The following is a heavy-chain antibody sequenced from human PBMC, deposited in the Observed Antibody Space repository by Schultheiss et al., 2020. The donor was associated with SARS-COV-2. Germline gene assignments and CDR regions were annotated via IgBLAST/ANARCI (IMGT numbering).Heavy chain of an antibody. Sequence: GGSLRLSCAASGFTFSDYSMTWIRQVPGKGLEWVAYISPTTSHTDYADSVRGRFTISRDNAKNSLYLHMNSLRAEDAALYYCARDRGSFTYHFEDWGQGTLVTVSS. J-gene: IGHJ4*02. CDR2: ISPTTSHT. V-gene: IGHV3-11*06. D-gene: IGHD3-16*01. CDR1: GFTFSDYS. CDR3: ARDRGSFTYHFED.